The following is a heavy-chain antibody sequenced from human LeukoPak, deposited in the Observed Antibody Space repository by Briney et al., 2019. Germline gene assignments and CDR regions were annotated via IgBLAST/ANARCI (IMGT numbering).Heavy chain of an antibody. J-gene: IGHJ5*02. CDR2: IKQDGSEK. V-gene: IGHV3-7*01. CDR1: GFTFSSYW. D-gene: IGHD3-22*01. CDR3: ARTRGSGYYENRFDP. Sequence: GGSLRLSCAASGFTFSSYWMSWVRQAPGKGLEWVANIKQDGSEKYYVDSVKGRFTISRDNAKNSLYLQMNSLRAEDTAVYYCARTRGSGYYENRFDPWGQGTLVTVSS.